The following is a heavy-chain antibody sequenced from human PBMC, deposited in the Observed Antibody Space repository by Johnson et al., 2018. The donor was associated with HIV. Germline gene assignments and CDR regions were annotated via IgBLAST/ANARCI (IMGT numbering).Heavy chain of an antibody. CDR1: GFTFSNAW. CDR2: IKSKTDGGTT. D-gene: IGHD6-6*01. CDR3: ARGGGVGARHDAFDI. Sequence: EVHLVESGGGVVRPGGSLRLSCAASGFTFSNAWMSWVRQAPGKGLEWVGRIKSKTDGGTTDYTAPVKGRFTISRDDSKNTLYLQMNSLRAEDTAVYYCARGGGVGARHDAFDIWSQGTMVTVSS. J-gene: IGHJ3*02. V-gene: IGHV3-15*05.